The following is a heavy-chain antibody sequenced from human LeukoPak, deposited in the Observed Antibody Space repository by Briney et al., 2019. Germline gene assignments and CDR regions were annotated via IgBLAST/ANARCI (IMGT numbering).Heavy chain of an antibody. CDR2: ISRSNIYK. V-gene: IGHV3-21*01. CDR3: ANSRYDSSGYYGIIGY. Sequence: GGSLRLSCAASGFTFSSYTMNWVRLAPGKGLEWVSSISRSNIYKYYADSVKGRFTISRDNAKNSLYLQMNSLRAEDTAVYYCANSRYDSSGYYGIIGYWGQGTLVTVSS. D-gene: IGHD3-22*01. J-gene: IGHJ4*02. CDR1: GFTFSSYT.